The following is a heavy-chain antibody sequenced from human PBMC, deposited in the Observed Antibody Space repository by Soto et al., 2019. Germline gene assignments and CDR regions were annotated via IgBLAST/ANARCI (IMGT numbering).Heavy chain of an antibody. CDR2: VFYSGAT. J-gene: IGHJ5*02. V-gene: IGHV4-30-4*01. D-gene: IGHD3-16*01. CDR3: ARQFRFWFDP. CDR1: GGPIKTGDYY. Sequence: SETLSLTCNVSGGPIKTGDYYWNWIRQPPGKGLEWIGYVFYSGATNYSPSLKSRVTISVDTSKNQFSLKLSSVTAADTAVYYCARQFRFWFDPWGQGTLVTVSS.